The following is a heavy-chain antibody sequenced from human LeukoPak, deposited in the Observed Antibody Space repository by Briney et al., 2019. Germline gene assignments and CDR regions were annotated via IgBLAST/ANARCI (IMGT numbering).Heavy chain of an antibody. V-gene: IGHV1-69*13. CDR3: ARSQYSSSWYRDYYYGMDV. CDR2: IIPIFGTA. J-gene: IGHJ6*02. CDR1: GGTFSSYA. D-gene: IGHD6-13*01. Sequence: SVNVSCKASGGTFSSYAISWVRQAPGQGLEWMGGIIPIFGTANYAQKFQGRVTITADESTSTAYMELSSLRSEDTAVYYCARSQYSSSWYRDYYYGMDVWGQGTTVTVSS.